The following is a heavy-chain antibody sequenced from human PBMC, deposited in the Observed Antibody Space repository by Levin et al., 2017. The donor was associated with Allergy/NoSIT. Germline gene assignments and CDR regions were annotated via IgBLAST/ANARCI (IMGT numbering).Heavy chain of an antibody. CDR3: AGEPNSPYYYYYGLDV. V-gene: IGHV4-4*07. D-gene: IGHD2/OR15-2a*01. Sequence: SQTLSLTCTVSGGYIGSYYWSWIRQPAGKGLEWIGRIQTSEGTTYNPSLKSRVTMSLDTSKSQLSLNVTSVTAADTAVYYCAGEPNSPYYYYYGLDVWGQGTAVTVSS. CDR2: IQTSEGT. J-gene: IGHJ6*02. CDR1: GGYIGSYY.